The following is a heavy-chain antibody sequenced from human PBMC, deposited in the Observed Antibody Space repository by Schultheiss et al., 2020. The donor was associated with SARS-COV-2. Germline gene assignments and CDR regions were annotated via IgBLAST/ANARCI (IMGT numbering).Heavy chain of an antibody. V-gene: IGHV4-34*01. J-gene: IGHJ4*02. CDR2: INHSGST. D-gene: IGHD2-15*01. CDR1: GGSFSDHY. Sequence: SQTLSLTCAVYGGSFSDHYWNWIRQPPGKGLEWIGEINHSGSTNYNPSLKSRVTISVDPSKNQFSLKLSSVTAADTAVYYCARVADCSGGSCYFILDYWGQGTLVTVSS. CDR3: ARVADCSGGSCYFILDY.